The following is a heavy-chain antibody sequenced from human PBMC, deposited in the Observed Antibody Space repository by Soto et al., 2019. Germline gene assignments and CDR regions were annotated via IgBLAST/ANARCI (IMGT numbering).Heavy chain of an antibody. V-gene: IGHV1-18*04. J-gene: IGHJ5*02. D-gene: IGHD1-26*01. Sequence: QVQLVQSGAEVKKPGASVKVSCKASGYNFMRYGFTWVRQAPGQGLEWMGWINVDNGDTKYPQKIQGRVTMTTDTSTSTVYMELRSLTSDDTAVYYSARLISGGYSDWFDPWGHGTLVTVSS. CDR2: INVDNGDT. CDR3: ARLISGGYSDWFDP. CDR1: GYNFMRYG.